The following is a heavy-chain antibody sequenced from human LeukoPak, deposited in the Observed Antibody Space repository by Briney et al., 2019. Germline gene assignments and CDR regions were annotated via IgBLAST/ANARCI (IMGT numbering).Heavy chain of an antibody. CDR3: ARDLGPYGSGSYYSFFDY. CDR2: ISYDGSNK. V-gene: IGHV3-30-3*01. J-gene: IGHJ4*02. Sequence: GGSLRLSCAASGFTFSSYAMHWVRQAPGKGLEWVAVISYDGSNKYYADSVKGRFTISRDNSKNTLYLQMNSLRAEDTAVYYCARDLGPYGSGSYYSFFDYWGQGTLVTVSS. D-gene: IGHD3-10*01. CDR1: GFTFSSYA.